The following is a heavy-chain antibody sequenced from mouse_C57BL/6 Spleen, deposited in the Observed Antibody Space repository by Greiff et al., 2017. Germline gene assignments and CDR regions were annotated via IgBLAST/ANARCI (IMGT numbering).Heavy chain of an antibody. J-gene: IGHJ4*01. CDR2: IDPSDSYT. CDR3: ARFGNYARDY. CDR1: GYTFTSYW. D-gene: IGHD4-1*01. V-gene: IGHV1-50*01. Sequence: QVQLQQPGAELVKPGASVKLSCKASGYTFTSYWMQWVKQRPGQGLEWIGEIDPSDSYTNYNQKFKGKATLTVDTSSSTAYMQLSSLTSEDSAVYYCARFGNYARDYWGQGTSVTVSS.